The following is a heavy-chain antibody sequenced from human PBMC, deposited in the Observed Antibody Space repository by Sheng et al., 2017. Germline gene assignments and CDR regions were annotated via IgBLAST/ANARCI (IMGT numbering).Heavy chain of an antibody. CDR1: GFTFSSYG. D-gene: IGHD3-3*01. J-gene: IGHJ4*02. CDR3: ARDITIFGVGYFDY. Sequence: QVQLVESGGGVVQPGRSLRLSCAASGFTFSSYGMHWVRQAPGKGLEWVAVIWYDGSNKYYADSVKGRFTISRDNSKNTLYLQMNSLRAEDTAVYYCARDITIFGVGYFDYWGQGTLVTVSS. CDR2: IWYDGSNK. V-gene: IGHV3-33*01.